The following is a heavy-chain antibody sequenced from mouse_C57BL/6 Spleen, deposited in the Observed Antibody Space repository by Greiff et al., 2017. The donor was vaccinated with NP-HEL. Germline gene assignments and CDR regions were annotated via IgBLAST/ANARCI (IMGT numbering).Heavy chain of an antibody. CDR3: ARGGSRRYYAMDY. CDR2: INPNNGGT. CDR1: GYTFTDYN. Sequence: EVQLQQSGPELVKPGASVKMSCKASGYTFTDYNMHWVKQSHGKSLEWIGYINPNNGGTSYNQKFKGKATLTVNKSSSTAYMELRSLTSEDSAVYYCARGGSRRYYAMDYWGQGTSVTVSS. D-gene: IGHD1-1*01. V-gene: IGHV1-22*01. J-gene: IGHJ4*01.